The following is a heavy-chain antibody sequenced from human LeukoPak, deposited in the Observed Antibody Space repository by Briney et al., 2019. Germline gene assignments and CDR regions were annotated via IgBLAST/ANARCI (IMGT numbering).Heavy chain of an antibody. Sequence: ESLKISCKGSGYSFTTFWIGWVRQMPGKGLEYMGIIYPGDSDTRYSPSFQGQVTISADKSISTAYLQWSSLKASDTAMYYCARHQYSGTYYNAFDIWGQGTLVTVSS. CDR3: ARHQYSGTYYNAFDI. D-gene: IGHD1-26*01. CDR2: IYPGDSDT. CDR1: GYSFTTFW. V-gene: IGHV5-51*01. J-gene: IGHJ3*02.